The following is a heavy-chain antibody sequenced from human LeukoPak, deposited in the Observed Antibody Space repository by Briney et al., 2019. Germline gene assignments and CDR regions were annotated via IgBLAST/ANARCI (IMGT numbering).Heavy chain of an antibody. CDR2: INSDGSST. V-gene: IGHV3-74*01. J-gene: IGHJ4*02. CDR3: ARATGYYGSGSYYEDY. Sequence: GGSLRLSCAASGFTFSSYSMNWVRQAPGKGLVWVSRINSDGSSTSYADSVKGRFTISRDNAKNTLYLQMNSLRAEDTAVYYCARATGYYGSGSYYEDYWGQGTLVTVSS. CDR1: GFTFSSYS. D-gene: IGHD3-10*01.